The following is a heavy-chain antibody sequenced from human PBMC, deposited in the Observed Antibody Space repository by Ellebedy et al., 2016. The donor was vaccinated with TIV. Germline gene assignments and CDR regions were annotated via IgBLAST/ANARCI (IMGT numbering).Heavy chain of an antibody. CDR3: ARGRSSSSGPGYYGMDV. V-gene: IGHV4-59*13. Sequence: SETLSLTCTVSGGSISSYYWSWIRQPPGKGLEWIGYIYYSGSTNYNPSLKSRVTISVDTSKNQFSLKLSSVTAADTAVYYCARGRSSSSGPGYYGMDVWGQGTTVTVSS. J-gene: IGHJ6*02. CDR1: GGSISSYY. CDR2: IYYSGST. D-gene: IGHD6-19*01.